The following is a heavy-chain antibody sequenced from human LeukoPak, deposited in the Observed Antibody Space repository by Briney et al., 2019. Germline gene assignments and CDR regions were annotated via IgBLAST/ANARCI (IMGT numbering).Heavy chain of an antibody. D-gene: IGHD7-27*01. V-gene: IGHV3-9*01. CDR1: GFTFDDYA. J-gene: IGHJ4*02. CDR3: ARDQWGYLDY. CDR2: ISWNSGSI. Sequence: PGGSLRLSCAASGFTFDDYAMHWVRQAPGKGLEWVSGISWNSGSIGYADSVKGRFTISRDNAKNSLYLQMNSLRAEDTAVYYCARDQWGYLDYWGQGTLVTVSS.